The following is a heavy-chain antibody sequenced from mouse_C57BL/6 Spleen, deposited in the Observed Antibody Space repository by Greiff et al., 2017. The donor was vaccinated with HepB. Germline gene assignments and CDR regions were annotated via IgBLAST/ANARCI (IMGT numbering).Heavy chain of an antibody. Sequence: QVQLQQSGAELARPGASVKMSCKASGYTFTSYTMHWVKQRPGQGLEWIGYINPSSGYTKYNQKFKDKATLTADKSSSTAYMQLSSLTSEDSAVYYCAREYYGSGGTDYWGQGTTLTVSS. D-gene: IGHD1-1*01. CDR1: GYTFTSYT. V-gene: IGHV1-4*01. CDR2: INPSSGYT. CDR3: AREYYGSGGTDY. J-gene: IGHJ2*01.